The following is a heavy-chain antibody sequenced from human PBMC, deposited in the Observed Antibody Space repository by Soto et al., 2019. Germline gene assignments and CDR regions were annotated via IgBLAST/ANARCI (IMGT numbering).Heavy chain of an antibody. CDR1: GGSIGTYY. CDR2: IYRTGST. Sequence: SETLSLTCTVSGGSIGTYYWNWIRQSPGKGLEWIGYIYRTGSTHYSPSLNSRAAISLGTSRNQFSLQLNSVTAADTAVYFCARQIGDDPFDIWGQGTLVTVS. D-gene: IGHD3-3*01. V-gene: IGHV4-4*09. J-gene: IGHJ3*02. CDR3: ARQIGDDPFDI.